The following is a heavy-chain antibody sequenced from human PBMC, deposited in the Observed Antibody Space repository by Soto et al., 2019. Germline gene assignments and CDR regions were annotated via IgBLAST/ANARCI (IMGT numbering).Heavy chain of an antibody. D-gene: IGHD3-3*01. CDR1: GYTFNTYG. CDR3: ARDPHEFWTSYWFDP. Sequence: ASVKVSCKTSGYTFNTYGINWVRQAPGQGLELMGWISAYDGKTTYAEKFQGRVTLTTDTSTSTAYMELRSLRSDDTAIYYCARDPHEFWTSYWFDPWGQGISVTVS. V-gene: IGHV1-18*01. CDR2: ISAYDGKT. J-gene: IGHJ5*02.